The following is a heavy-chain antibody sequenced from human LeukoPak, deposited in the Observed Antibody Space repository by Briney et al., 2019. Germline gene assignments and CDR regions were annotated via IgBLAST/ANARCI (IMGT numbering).Heavy chain of an antibody. J-gene: IGHJ4*02. D-gene: IGHD4-23*01. V-gene: IGHV3-66*01. Sequence: GGSLRLSCTASGFTVSSNYTSWVRQAPGKGLEWVSVIYSGGSTYYADSVKGRFTISRDNSKNTLYLQMNSLRAEDTAVYYCARDRFGYGGNSGLWGQGTLVTVSS. CDR2: IYSGGST. CDR3: ARDRFGYGGNSGL. CDR1: GFTVSSNY.